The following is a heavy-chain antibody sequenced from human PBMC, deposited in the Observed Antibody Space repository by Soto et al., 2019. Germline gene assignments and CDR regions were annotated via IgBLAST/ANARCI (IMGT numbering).Heavy chain of an antibody. V-gene: IGHV1-69*06. J-gene: IGHJ4*02. CDR3: AGRCDGTNCLAHFDY. D-gene: IGHD2-2*01. CDR1: GGTFTNYV. CDR2: IIPIFGTP. Sequence: QVQLVQSGAEVKKPGSSVKVSCRASGGTFTNYVINWVRQAPGHGLEWMAGIIPIFGTPNYAQKFQGRVTITADKSTSTAYMELNSLRSEDTAVYYCAGRCDGTNCLAHFDYWGQGTLVTVSS.